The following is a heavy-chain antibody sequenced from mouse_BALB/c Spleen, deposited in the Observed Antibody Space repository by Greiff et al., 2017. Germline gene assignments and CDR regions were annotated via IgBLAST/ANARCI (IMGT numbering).Heavy chain of an antibody. D-gene: IGHD1-1*01. CDR3: ARSRYYGSSYDGFAY. J-gene: IGHJ3*01. CDR2: IDPYNGGT. V-gene: IGHV1S135*01. CDR1: GYAFTSYN. Sequence: EVQLQQSGPELVKPGASVKVSCKASGYAFTSYNMYWVKQSHGKSLEWIGYIDPYNGGTSYNQKFKGKATLTVDKSSSTAYMHLNSLTSEDSAVYYCARSRYYGSSYDGFAYWGQGTLVTVAA.